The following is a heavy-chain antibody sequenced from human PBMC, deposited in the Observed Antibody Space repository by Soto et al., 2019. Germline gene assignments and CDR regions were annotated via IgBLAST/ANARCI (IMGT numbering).Heavy chain of an antibody. CDR1: GDTFNSYV. CDR3: ARESLGAKGADH. J-gene: IGHJ4*02. D-gene: IGHD3-16*01. CDR2: IIPIIGVT. V-gene: IGHV1-69*17. Sequence: QVQLVQSGAEVKRPGSSVKVSCESSGDTFNSYVISWVRQAPGQGLEWMGGIIPIIGVTHYAQKFKGRVTSSALSSTGTADRELTNLGFEDTALYYCARESLGAKGADHWGQGTLVTVSS.